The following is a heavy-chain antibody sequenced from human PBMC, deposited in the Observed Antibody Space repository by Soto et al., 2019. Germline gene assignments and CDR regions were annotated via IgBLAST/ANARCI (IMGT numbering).Heavy chain of an antibody. J-gene: IGHJ6*02. CDR1: GGTFSSYA. CDR3: AREKRIRNYYYYYGMDV. V-gene: IGHV1-69*13. D-gene: IGHD3-16*01. CDR2: IIPIFGTA. Sequence: SVKVSCKASGGTFSSYAISWVRQAPGQGLEWMGGIIPIFGTANYAQKFQGRVTITADESISTAYLQWSSLKASDTAMYYCAREKRIRNYYYYYGMDVWGQGTTVTVSS.